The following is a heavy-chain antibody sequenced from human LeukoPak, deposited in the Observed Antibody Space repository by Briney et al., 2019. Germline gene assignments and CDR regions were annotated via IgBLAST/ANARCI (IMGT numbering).Heavy chain of an antibody. CDR3: ARAFFVRGYYYYMDV. J-gene: IGHJ6*03. CDR2: IYYSGST. Sequence: SETLSLTCTVSGYSISTGYYWGWIRQPPGKGLEWIGSIYYSGSTYYNPSLKSRVTISVDTSKNQFSLKLSSVTAADTAVYYRARAFFVRGYYYYMDVWGKGTTVTVSS. D-gene: IGHD3-3*01. V-gene: IGHV4-38-2*02. CDR1: GYSISTGYY.